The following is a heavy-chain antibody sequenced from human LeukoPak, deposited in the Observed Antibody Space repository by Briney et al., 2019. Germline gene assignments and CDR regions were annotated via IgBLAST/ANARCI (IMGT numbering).Heavy chain of an antibody. D-gene: IGHD1-1*01. CDR3: ARENWSIDY. Sequence: GGSLRLSCAASGFTFTTYYMTWVRQAPGKGLEWVANINQDGSTAYYVDSVKGRFTFSRDNTKNSVYPQMNSLRAEDTAVYYCARENWSIDYWGQGTLVTVSS. CDR1: GFTFTTYY. CDR2: INQDGSTA. J-gene: IGHJ4*02. V-gene: IGHV3-7*01.